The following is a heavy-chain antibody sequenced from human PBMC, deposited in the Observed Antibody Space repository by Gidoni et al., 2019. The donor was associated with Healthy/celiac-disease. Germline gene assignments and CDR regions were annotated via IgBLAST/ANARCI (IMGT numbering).Heavy chain of an antibody. CDR2: IKQVGSHK. V-gene: IGHV3-7*01. CDR3: ARDWEPFSSYAFDI. D-gene: IGHD6-6*01. Sequence: EVQLVESGGGWVQQGGSMRRSGGACGFTLSSYWMGWVRQAPGKGLGWVANIKQVGSHKYYVDSVKCRFTISRDHAKNSLYLQMTRLIAEDTAVYYCARDWEPFSSYAFDIWGQGTMVTVSS. CDR1: GFTLSSYW. J-gene: IGHJ3*02.